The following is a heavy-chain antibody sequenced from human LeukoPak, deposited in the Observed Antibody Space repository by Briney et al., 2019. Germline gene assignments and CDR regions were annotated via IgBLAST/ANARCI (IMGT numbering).Heavy chain of an antibody. V-gene: IGHV4-34*11. Sequence: PSETLSLTCAVYGGSFSGYYWSWIRQSPGTGVEWIGTIYSGGTTYYNPSLKSRATISVDTSKNQFSLQLNSVTAADTALYYCAGGSRLGAAFNIWGRGTMVRVS. J-gene: IGHJ3*02. CDR3: AGGSRLGAAFNI. CDR1: GGSFSGYY. D-gene: IGHD1-26*01. CDR2: IYSGGTT.